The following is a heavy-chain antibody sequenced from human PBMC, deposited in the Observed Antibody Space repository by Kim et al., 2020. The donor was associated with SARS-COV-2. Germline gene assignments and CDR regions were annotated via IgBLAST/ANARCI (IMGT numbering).Heavy chain of an antibody. D-gene: IGHD1-26*01. CDR2: T. J-gene: IGHJ4*02. V-gene: IGHV4-4*07. Sequence: TTSNPSLKSRVPMSVDTSKNQFSLKLSSVTTADTAVYYCARDLLYELIVRGQGTLVTVSS. CDR3: ARDLLYELIV.